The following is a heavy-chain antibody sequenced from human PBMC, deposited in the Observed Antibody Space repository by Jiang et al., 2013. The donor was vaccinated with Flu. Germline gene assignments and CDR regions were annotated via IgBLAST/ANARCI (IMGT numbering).Heavy chain of an antibody. V-gene: IGHV1-46*01. CDR2: IDPSGGST. J-gene: IGHJ4*02. D-gene: IGHD3-16*01. Sequence: EWMGVIDPSGGSTTYAQKFQGRVTMTRDTATGTVYMEMSSLKSEDTAVYFCTRDLARHKDYWGQGTLVTVSS. CDR3: TRDLARHKDY.